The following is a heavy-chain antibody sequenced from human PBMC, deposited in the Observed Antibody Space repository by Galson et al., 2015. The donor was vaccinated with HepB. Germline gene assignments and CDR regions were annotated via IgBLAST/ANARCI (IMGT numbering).Heavy chain of an antibody. D-gene: IGHD4-17*01. J-gene: IGHJ4*02. CDR1: GGSISSSSYY. CDR3: ARLVDYGDYGGGSYFDS. CDR2: VFSGGSS. V-gene: IGHV4-39*01. Sequence: LSLTCTVSGGSISSSSYYWGWLRQPPGEGLEWIGSVFSGGSSYYNPSLESRVTISVDTSKNQFSLKLGSVTAADTAVHYCARLVDYGDYGGGSYFDSWGQGTLVTVSS.